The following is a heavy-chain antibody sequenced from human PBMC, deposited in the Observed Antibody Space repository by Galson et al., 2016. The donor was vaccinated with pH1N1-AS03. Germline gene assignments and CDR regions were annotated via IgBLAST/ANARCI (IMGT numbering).Heavy chain of an antibody. J-gene: IGHJ4*02. V-gene: IGHV1-18*01. CDR3: ARVQYQLLPSDY. CDR2: ISAYNGNT. CDR1: GYTFTSYG. Sequence: SVKVSCKASGYTFTSYGISWVRQAPGQGLEWMGWISAYNGNTNYARKLQGRVTMTTDTSTSTAYMELRSLRSDDTAVYYCARVQYQLLPSDYWGQGTLVTVSS. D-gene: IGHD2-2*01.